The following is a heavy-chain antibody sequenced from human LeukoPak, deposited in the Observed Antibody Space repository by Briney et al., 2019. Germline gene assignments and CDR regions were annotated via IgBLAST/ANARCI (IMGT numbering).Heavy chain of an antibody. D-gene: IGHD2-2*01. CDR3: ARGRLSSTSCSTGC. Sequence: PGGSLRLSCAASGFTLSRYSMNWVRQAPGKGLEWVSSISSSSSYIYYADSVKGRFTISRDNAKNSLYLQMNSLRAEDTAVYYCARGRLSSTSCSTGCWGQGTLVTVSS. V-gene: IGHV3-21*01. J-gene: IGHJ1*01. CDR1: GFTLSRYS. CDR2: ISSSSSYI.